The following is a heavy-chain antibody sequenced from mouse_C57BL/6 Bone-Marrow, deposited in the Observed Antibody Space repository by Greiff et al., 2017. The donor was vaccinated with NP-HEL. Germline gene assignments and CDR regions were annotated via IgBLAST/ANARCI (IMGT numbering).Heavy chain of an antibody. V-gene: IGHV5-12*01. CDR2: ISNGGGST. CDR3: ARHALMDY. Sequence: EVKLVESGGGLVQPGGSLKLSCAASGFTFSDYYMYWVRQTPEKRLEWVAYISNGGGSTYYPDTVKGRFTISSDNAKNTLYLKMSRLKSEDTAMYYCARHALMDYWGQGTSVTVSS. CDR1: GFTFSDYY. J-gene: IGHJ4*01.